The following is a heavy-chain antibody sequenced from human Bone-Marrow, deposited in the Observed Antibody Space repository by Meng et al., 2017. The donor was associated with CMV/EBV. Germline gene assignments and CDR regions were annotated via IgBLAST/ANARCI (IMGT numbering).Heavy chain of an antibody. D-gene: IGHD1-1*01. CDR2: IIPILGIA. CDR1: GGTFSSYT. Sequence: SVKVSCKASGGTFSSYTISWVRQAPGQGLEWMGRIIPILGIANYAQKFQGRVTITAVKSTSTAYMELSSLRSEDTAVYYCARRYNWNDRFDPWGQGTLVTVPS. CDR3: ARRYNWNDRFDP. J-gene: IGHJ5*02. V-gene: IGHV1-69*02.